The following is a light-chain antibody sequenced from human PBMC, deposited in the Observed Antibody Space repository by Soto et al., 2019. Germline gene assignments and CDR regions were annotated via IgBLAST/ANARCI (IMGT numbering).Light chain of an antibody. CDR2: TAS. CDR3: HQSYSTPYT. CDR1: QTGSID. V-gene: IGKV1-39*01. Sequence: DIQMTQSPSSLAASVGDRVTITCRASQTGSIDVNWYQQKPGRAPSLVMFTASTLPSGVPSRFSGSGAATNFTLTISSLQPEDFATYYCHQSYSTPYTFGQGTKVEIK. J-gene: IGKJ2*01.